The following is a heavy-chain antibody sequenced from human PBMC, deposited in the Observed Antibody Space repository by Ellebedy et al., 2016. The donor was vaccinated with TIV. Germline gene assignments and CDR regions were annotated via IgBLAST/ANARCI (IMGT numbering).Heavy chain of an antibody. D-gene: IGHD3-22*01. CDR1: GGSIRDSSYY. V-gene: IGHV4-39*01. Sequence: MPSETLSLTCTVSGGSIRDSSYYWGWVRQPPGKGLEWIGSFYYSGSTYYNVSLRGRVTISAHSSKSQFSLKLSSVTAADTAVYYCARTFYYDSSGYPLFDYWGQGTLVTVSS. J-gene: IGHJ4*02. CDR3: ARTFYYDSSGYPLFDY. CDR2: FYYSGST.